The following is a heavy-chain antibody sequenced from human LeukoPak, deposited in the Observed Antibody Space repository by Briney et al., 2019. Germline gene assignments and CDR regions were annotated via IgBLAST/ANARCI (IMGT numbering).Heavy chain of an antibody. J-gene: IGHJ4*02. CDR1: GGSISSDY. Sequence: KPSETLSLTCTVSGGSISSDYWSWIRQPPGKGLEWIGYIYFSGSTNYNPSLKSRVSISVDTSKPQFSLKLSSVTAADTAVYYCARGGGYFNYWGQGTLVTVSS. CDR2: IYFSGST. CDR3: ARGGGYFNY. V-gene: IGHV4-59*01. D-gene: IGHD3-16*01.